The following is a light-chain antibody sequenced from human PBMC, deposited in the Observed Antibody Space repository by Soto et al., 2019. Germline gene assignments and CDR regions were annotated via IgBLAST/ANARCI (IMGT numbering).Light chain of an antibody. Sequence: EIVLTQSPATLSLSPGERATLSCRASQSISSYLARYQQKPGQAPRLLIYDGSNRATGIPARFSGSGSETDFTLTISSLEPEDFASYYCQQRRSWPLTFGGGTKVDIK. J-gene: IGKJ4*01. V-gene: IGKV3-11*01. CDR3: QQRRSWPLT. CDR1: QSISSY. CDR2: DGS.